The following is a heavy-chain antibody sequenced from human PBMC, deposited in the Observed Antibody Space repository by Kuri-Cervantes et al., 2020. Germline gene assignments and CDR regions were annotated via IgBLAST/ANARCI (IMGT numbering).Heavy chain of an antibody. J-gene: IGHJ4*02. V-gene: IGHV3-9*01. Sequence: SLKISCAASGLTFDDYVMHWVRQAPGKGLEWVAGINWNGDTIGYGDSVKGRFTISRDSAKNSLYLQMNSLRAEDTALYYCARRYPRGPVDYWGLGTLVTVSS. CDR1: GLTFDDYV. CDR2: INWNGDTI. CDR3: ARRYPRGPVDY.